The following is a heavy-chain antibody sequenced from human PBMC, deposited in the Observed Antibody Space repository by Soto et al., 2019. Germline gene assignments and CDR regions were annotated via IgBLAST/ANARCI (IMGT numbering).Heavy chain of an antibody. CDR3: ARAYCSSTSCHDY. V-gene: IGHV3-11*05. Sequence: QVQLVESGGGLVKTGGSLRLSCAASGFTFGDYYMSWIRQAPGKGLEWVSYISSSRSYTNYADSVKGRFTISRDNAKNSLYLQMNSLRAEDTAVYYCARAYCSSTSCHDYWGQGTLVTVSS. CDR1: GFTFGDYY. J-gene: IGHJ4*02. CDR2: ISSSRSYT. D-gene: IGHD2-2*01.